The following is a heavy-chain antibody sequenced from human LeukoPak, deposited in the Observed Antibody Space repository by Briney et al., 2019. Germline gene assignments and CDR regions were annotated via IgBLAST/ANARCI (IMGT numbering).Heavy chain of an antibody. V-gene: IGHV3-21*01. CDR2: ISSSSSYI. CDR1: GFTFSSYS. Sequence: GGSLRLSCAASGFTFSSYSMNWVRQAPGKGLEWVSSISSSSSYIYYADSVKGRFTISRGNAKNSLYLQMNSLRAEDTAVYYCARVEYCSSTSCFRYWGQGTLVTVSS. J-gene: IGHJ4*02. D-gene: IGHD2-2*01. CDR3: ARVEYCSSTSCFRY.